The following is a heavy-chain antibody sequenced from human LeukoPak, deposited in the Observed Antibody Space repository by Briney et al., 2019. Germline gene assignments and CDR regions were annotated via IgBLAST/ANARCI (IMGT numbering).Heavy chain of an antibody. J-gene: IGHJ4*02. Sequence: GGSLRLSCAASGFTFSSYSMSWVRQAPGKGLEWVSSISSSSSYIYYADSVKGRFTISRDNAKNSLYLQMNSLRAEDTAVYYCARSKNSGSYARPLDYWGQGTLVTVSS. D-gene: IGHD1-26*01. CDR3: ARSKNSGSYARPLDY. CDR2: ISSSSSYI. CDR1: GFTFSSYS. V-gene: IGHV3-21*01.